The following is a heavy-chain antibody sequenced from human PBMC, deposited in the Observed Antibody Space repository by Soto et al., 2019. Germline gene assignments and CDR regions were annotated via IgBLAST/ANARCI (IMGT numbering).Heavy chain of an antibody. CDR1: GFTFDTFA. Sequence: PGGSLRLSCAASGFTFDTFAIHWVRQTPGKVLEWVALISYDGYNTYYADSVKGRFTISRDNSKNTLYLEMNSLRAEDTAVYYCARESEDLTSNFDYWGQGTLVTVSS. CDR2: ISYDGYNT. J-gene: IGHJ4*02. CDR3: ARESEDLTSNFDY. V-gene: IGHV3-30-3*01.